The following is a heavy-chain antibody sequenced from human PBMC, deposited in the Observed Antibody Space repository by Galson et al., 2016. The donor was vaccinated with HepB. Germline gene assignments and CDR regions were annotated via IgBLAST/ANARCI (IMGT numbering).Heavy chain of an antibody. Sequence: SVKVSCKASGYTFNTYPMHWVRQAPGQRLEWMGWINAGKGNTKYSQVFQGRVTITADTSASTVFMEPTSLRSEDTAVYYCAREPAMDKWGKGTLVTVSS. J-gene: IGHJ4*02. D-gene: IGHD5-18*01. CDR2: INAGKGNT. CDR3: AREPAMDK. V-gene: IGHV1-3*01. CDR1: GYTFNTYP.